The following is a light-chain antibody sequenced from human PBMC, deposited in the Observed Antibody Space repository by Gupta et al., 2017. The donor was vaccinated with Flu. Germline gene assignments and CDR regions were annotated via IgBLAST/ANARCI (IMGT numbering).Light chain of an antibody. CDR1: QSVSNY. CDR2: DAS. J-gene: IGKJ2*03. V-gene: IGKV3-11*01. CDR3: QQRSNWPPYS. Sequence: EIVLTQSPATLSLSPGEGATLSCRASQSVSNYLAWYQQKPGQAPRLLIYDASNRAPGIPARFSGSGSGTDFTLTISSLEPEDFAVYYCQQRSNWPPYSFGQGTKLEIK.